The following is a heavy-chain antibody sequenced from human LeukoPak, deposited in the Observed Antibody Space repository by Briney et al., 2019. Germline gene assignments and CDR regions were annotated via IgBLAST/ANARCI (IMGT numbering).Heavy chain of an antibody. CDR2: IYNTGST. V-gene: IGHV4-4*07. Sequence: SETLSLTCTVSGGSISSYYWSWIRQPAGKGLEWIGRIYNTGSTNYNPSRKSRVTMSVDTSKNQFSLRLRSVTAADPAVYYCARQIASAGTAGFDFWGQGALVTVSS. CDR1: GGSISSYY. J-gene: IGHJ4*02. CDR3: ARQIASAGTAGFDF. D-gene: IGHD6-13*01.